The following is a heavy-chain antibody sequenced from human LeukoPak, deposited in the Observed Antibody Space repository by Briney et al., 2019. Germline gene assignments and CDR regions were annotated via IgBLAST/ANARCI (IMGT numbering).Heavy chain of an antibody. CDR1: GFTFSNYA. V-gene: IGHV3-23*01. Sequence: GGSLRLSCAASGFTFSNYAMSWVRQTPGKGLEWVSVISGSGDRTNYADSVQGRFTISRDNAKNTVYLQMNSLRAEDSAVYYCARGPSGSYSFDYWGQGALVTVSS. CDR2: ISGSGDRT. D-gene: IGHD1-26*01. CDR3: ARGPSGSYSFDY. J-gene: IGHJ4*02.